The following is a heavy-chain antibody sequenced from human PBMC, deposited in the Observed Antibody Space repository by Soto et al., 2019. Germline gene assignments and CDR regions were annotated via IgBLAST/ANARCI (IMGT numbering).Heavy chain of an antibody. J-gene: IGHJ4*02. D-gene: IGHD3-22*01. CDR1: GYSFTSYW. CDR2: IDPSDSYT. V-gene: IGHV5-10-1*01. CDR3: ARPYDSSGWLTDY. Sequence: SLKISCKGSGYSFTSYWISWVRQMPGKGLEWMGRIDPSDSYTNYSPSFQGHVTISADKSISTAYLQWSSLKASDTAMYYCARPYDSSGWLTDYWGQGTLVTVSS.